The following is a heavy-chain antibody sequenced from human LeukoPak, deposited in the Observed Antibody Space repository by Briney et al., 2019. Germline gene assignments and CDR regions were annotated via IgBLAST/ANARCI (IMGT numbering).Heavy chain of an antibody. CDR1: GFTFRSYD. CDR2: ISSIGTTI. Sequence: GGSLRLSCAASGFTFRSYDMTWVGQAPGKGLEWVSYISSIGTTIYYPDSLKGRFTISRDNAKNSLYLQMNSLRAEDTAVYYCARGTVSGSRVFDYWGQGTLVTVSS. CDR3: ARGTVSGSRVFDY. J-gene: IGHJ4*02. D-gene: IGHD1-26*01. V-gene: IGHV3-48*03.